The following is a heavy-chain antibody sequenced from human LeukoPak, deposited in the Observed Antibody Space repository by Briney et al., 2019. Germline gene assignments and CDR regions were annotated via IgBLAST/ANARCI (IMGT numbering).Heavy chain of an antibody. D-gene: IGHD2-15*01. Sequence: PSETLSLTCAVYGGSFSGYYWSWIRQPPGKGLEWIGEINHSGSTNYNPSLKSRVPISVDTSKNQFSLKLSSVTAADTAVYYCASSILGYCSGGSCYPHYWGQGTLVTVSS. CDR2: INHSGST. CDR1: GGSFSGYY. CDR3: ASSILGYCSGGSCYPHY. J-gene: IGHJ4*02. V-gene: IGHV4-34*01.